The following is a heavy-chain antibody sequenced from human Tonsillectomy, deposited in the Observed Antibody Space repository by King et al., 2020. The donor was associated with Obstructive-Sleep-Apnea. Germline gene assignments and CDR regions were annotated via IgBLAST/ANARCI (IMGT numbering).Heavy chain of an antibody. CDR2: TYYSGST. CDR1: GGSISSGGYF. Sequence: VQLQESGPGLVKPSQTLSLTCTVSGGSISSGGYFWSWIRQHPGKGLEWIGYTYYSGSTYYNPSLKSRVTISVDTSKNQFSLNLSSVTAADTAVYYCARNAGFGELSAFDIWGQGTMVTVSS. V-gene: IGHV4-31*03. D-gene: IGHD3-10*01. CDR3: ARNAGFGELSAFDI. J-gene: IGHJ3*02.